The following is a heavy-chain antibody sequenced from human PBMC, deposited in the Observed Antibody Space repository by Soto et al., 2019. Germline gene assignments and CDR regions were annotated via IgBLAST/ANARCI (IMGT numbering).Heavy chain of an antibody. CDR3: ARSSSSWPTLAT. J-gene: IGHJ5*02. Sequence: QVQLQESGPGLVKPSETLSLTCTVSGGSISSYYWSWIRQPPGKGLEWIGYIYYSGSTNYNPSLKSRVTISVDTSKNQFSLKLSSVTAADTAVYYCARSSSSWPTLATWGQGTLVTVSS. CDR1: GGSISSYY. V-gene: IGHV4-59*08. CDR2: IYYSGST. D-gene: IGHD6-13*01.